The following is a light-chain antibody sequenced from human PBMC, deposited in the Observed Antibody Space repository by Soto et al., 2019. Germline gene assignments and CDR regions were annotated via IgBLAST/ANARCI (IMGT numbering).Light chain of an antibody. Sequence: DIQMTPSPSSLSASVVDRVTITCLASQSISSYLNWYQQKPGKAPKLLIYAASSLQSGVPSRFSGSGSGTDFTLTISSLQPEDFATYYCQKSYSTPITCGQGTRLEIK. J-gene: IGKJ5*01. CDR3: QKSYSTPIT. CDR1: QSISSY. CDR2: AAS. V-gene: IGKV1-39*01.